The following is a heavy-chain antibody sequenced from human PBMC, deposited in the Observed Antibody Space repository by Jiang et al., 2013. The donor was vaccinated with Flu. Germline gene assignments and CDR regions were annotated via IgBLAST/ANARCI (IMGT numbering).Heavy chain of an antibody. J-gene: IGHJ4*02. CDR1: HHTFSNYF. CDR3: AGLRYSSIFDF. V-gene: IGHV1-46*03. D-gene: IGHD5-18*01. CDR2: FDPFGGRT. Sequence: SGAEVKQPGASVKISCLASHHTFSNYFIHWVRQAPGQGLEWMGVFDPFGGRTLYAQSFHGRVTMTRDTSTSTVYLEMSSLRPEDTAMYFCAGLRYSSIFDFWGQGTLVTVSS.